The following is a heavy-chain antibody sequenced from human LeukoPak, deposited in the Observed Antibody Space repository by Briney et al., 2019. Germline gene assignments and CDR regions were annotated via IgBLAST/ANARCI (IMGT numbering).Heavy chain of an antibody. D-gene: IGHD3-3*01. J-gene: IGHJ4*02. V-gene: IGHV4-34*01. Sequence: SETLSLTCAVYGGSFSGYYWSWIRQPPGKGLEWIGEINHSGSTNYNPSLKSRVTISVDTSKNQFSLKLSSVTAADTAVYYCARKGEITIFGVVPYYFDYWGQGTLVTVSS. CDR1: GGSFSGYY. CDR3: ARKGEITIFGVVPYYFDY. CDR2: INHSGST.